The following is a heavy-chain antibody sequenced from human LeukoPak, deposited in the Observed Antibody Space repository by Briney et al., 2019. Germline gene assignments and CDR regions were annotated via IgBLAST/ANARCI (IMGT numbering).Heavy chain of an antibody. CDR1: GGSISSYY. Sequence: SETLSLTCTVSGGSISSYYWSWIRQPPGKGLEWIGYIYTSGSTNYNPSLKSRVTISVDTSKNQFSLKLSSVTAADTAVYYCARELVVITLTHYYYYGMDVWGQGTTVTVSS. V-gene: IGHV4-4*09. CDR3: ARELVVITLTHYYYYGMDV. J-gene: IGHJ6*02. D-gene: IGHD3-22*01. CDR2: IYTSGST.